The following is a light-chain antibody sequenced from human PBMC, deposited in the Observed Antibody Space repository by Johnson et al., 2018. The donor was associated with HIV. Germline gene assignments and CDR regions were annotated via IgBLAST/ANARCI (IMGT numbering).Light chain of an antibody. CDR3: GTWDSSLSALYV. CDR2: ENN. J-gene: IGLJ1*01. CDR1: SSNIGNNY. Sequence: QSVLTQSPSVSAAPGQKVTISCSGSSSNIGNNYVSWYQQLPGTAPKLLICENNKRPSGIPDRFSGSKSGTSATLGITGLQTGDEADYYCGTWDSSLSALYVFGTGTKVTVL. V-gene: IGLV1-51*02.